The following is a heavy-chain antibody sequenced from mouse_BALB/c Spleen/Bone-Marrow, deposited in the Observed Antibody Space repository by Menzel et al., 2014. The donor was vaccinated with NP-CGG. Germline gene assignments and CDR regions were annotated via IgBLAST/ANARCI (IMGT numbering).Heavy chain of an antibody. CDR2: IYPGGGYT. CDR3: ARRGTGVDY. J-gene: IGHJ2*01. D-gene: IGHD4-1*01. V-gene: IGHV1-63*02. Sequence: VMLVESGAELVRLGTSVKISCKASGYTFTNYWLGWVKQRPGHGLEWIGDIYPGGGYTNYNEKFKGKATLTADTSSSTAYMQPSSLTSEDSAVYFCARRGTGVDYWGQGTTLTVSS. CDR1: GYTFTNYW.